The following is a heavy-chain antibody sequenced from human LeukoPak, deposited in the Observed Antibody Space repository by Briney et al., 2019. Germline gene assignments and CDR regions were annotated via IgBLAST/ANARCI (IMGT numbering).Heavy chain of an antibody. CDR2: IYYTGSA. J-gene: IGHJ4*02. D-gene: IGHD3-3*01. Sequence: SETLSLTCTVSGASISSTSHYWGWIRQPPGKGLEWVGSIYYTGSAYQNPSLKSRVTVSLDMSKNQFSLELSSVTAADTAVYHCARSWGYDFWSGNLLDYWGQGILVTVSS. CDR3: ARSWGYDFWSGNLLDY. CDR1: GASISSTSHY. V-gene: IGHV4-39*07.